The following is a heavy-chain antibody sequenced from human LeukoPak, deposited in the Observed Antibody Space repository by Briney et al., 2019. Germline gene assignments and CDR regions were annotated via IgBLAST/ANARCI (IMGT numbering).Heavy chain of an antibody. V-gene: IGHV4-59*01. J-gene: IGHJ4*02. CDR1: GASISNYY. D-gene: IGHD2-2*01. CDR3: ARDPSWTAGYFDY. CDR2: IYDSGST. Sequence: ETLSLTCTVSGASISNYYWSWIRQPPGKGLEWIGYIYDSGSTNYNPSLKRPVTISVDTSKNQFSLKLSSVTAADTAVYYCARDPSWTAGYFDYWGQGSLATVSS.